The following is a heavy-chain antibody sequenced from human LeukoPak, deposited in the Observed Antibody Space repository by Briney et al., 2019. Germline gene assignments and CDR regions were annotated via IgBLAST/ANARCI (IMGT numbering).Heavy chain of an antibody. Sequence: GGSLRLSCAASGFTFSTYSMNWVRQAPGKGLEWLPYTSSRSGTIYYADSVKGRFTISRDNAKNSLYLQMNSLRAEDTAVYYCATGEGVSTISYWGQGTLVTVSS. CDR1: GFTFSTYS. CDR3: ATGEGVSTISY. V-gene: IGHV3-48*01. J-gene: IGHJ4*02. D-gene: IGHD5/OR15-5a*01. CDR2: TSSRSGTI.